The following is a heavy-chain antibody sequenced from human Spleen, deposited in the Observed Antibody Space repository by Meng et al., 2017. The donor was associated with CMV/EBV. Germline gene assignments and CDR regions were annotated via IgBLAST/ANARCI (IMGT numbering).Heavy chain of an antibody. CDR1: GFTFSSYA. CDR3: AKQGPGGRSGFIDY. J-gene: IGHJ4*02. CDR2: ISGSGGST. V-gene: IGHV3-23*01. D-gene: IGHD2-8*02. Sequence: GESLKISCAASGFTFSSYAMSWVRQAPGKGLEWVSAISGSGGSTNYADSVKGRFTISRDNSKNTLYLQMNSLRAEDTAVYYCAKQGPGGRSGFIDYWGQGTLVTVSS.